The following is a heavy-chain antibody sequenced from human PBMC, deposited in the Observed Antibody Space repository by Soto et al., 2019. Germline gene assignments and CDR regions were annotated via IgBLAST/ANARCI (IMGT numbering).Heavy chain of an antibody. CDR3: ATRYCGGGTCSLGFDH. CDR2: ISWNSDTL. V-gene: IGHV3-9*01. CDR1: GFIFDDYA. D-gene: IGHD2-15*01. J-gene: IGHJ4*02. Sequence: EVQLVESGGGLVQPGRSLRLSCAASGFIFDDYAMHWVRQAPGKGLEWVSGISWNSDTLGYADSVRGRFTISRDNAKNSLYLQMNRLRAEDTAFYYCATRYCGGGTCSLGFDHWGQGCLVTVSS.